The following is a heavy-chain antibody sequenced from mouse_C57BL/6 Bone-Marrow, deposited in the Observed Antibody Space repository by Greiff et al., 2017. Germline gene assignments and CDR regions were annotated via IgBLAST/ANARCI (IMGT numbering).Heavy chain of an antibody. V-gene: IGHV14-3*01. CDR3: ARGITTVPAWFAY. D-gene: IGHD1-1*01. CDR1: GFNIKYTY. J-gene: IGHJ3*01. Sequence: EVKLMESVAELVRPGASVKLSCTASGFNIKYTYMHWVKQRPEQGLEWIGRIDPANGNTKYAPKFQGKATITADTSSNTAYLQLSSLTSEDTAIYYCARGITTVPAWFAYWGQGTLVTVSA. CDR2: IDPANGNT.